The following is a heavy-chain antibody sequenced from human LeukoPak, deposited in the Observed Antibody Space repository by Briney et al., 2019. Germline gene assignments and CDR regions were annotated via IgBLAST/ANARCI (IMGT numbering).Heavy chain of an antibody. CDR1: GYTLTELS. D-gene: IGHD3-22*01. CDR2: FDPEDGET. CDR3: ATRYYYDSSGYYDVAFDI. V-gene: IGHV1-24*01. Sequence: GASVKVSCKVSGYTLTELSMHWVRQAPGKGLEWMGGFDPEDGETIYAQKFQGRVTMTEDTSADTAYMELSSLRSEDTAVYYCATRYYYDSSGYYDVAFDIWGQGTMVTVSS. J-gene: IGHJ3*02.